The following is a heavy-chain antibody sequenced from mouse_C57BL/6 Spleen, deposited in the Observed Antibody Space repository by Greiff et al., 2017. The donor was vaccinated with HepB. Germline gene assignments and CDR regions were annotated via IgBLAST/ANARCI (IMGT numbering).Heavy chain of an antibody. CDR2: IHPNSGST. J-gene: IGHJ4*01. D-gene: IGHD2-4*01. Sequence: QVQLQQPGAELVKPGASVKLSCKASGYTFTSYWMHWVKQRPGQGLEWIGMIHPNSGSTNYNEKFKSKATLTVDKSSSTAYMQLSSLTSEDSAVYYCARQVITRAMDYWGQGTSVTVSS. CDR3: ARQVITRAMDY. V-gene: IGHV1-64*01. CDR1: GYTFTSYW.